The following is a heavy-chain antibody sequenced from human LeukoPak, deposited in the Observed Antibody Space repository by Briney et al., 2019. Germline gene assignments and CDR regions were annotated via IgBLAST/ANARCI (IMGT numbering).Heavy chain of an antibody. J-gene: IGHJ4*02. D-gene: IGHD3-9*01. CDR3: ARRSYDILTGYYNFDY. Sequence: GASVKVSCKASGYTFTGYGISWVRQAPGQGLEWMGWISAYNGNTNYAQKLQGRVTMTTDTSTSTAYMELRSLRSDDTAVYYCARRSYDILTGYYNFDYWGQGTLVTVSS. V-gene: IGHV1-18*04. CDR2: ISAYNGNT. CDR1: GYTFTGYG.